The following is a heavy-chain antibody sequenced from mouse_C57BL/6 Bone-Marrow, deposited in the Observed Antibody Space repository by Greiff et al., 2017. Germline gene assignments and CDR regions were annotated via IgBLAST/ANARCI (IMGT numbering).Heavy chain of an antibody. Sequence: QVHVKQPGAELVRPGSSVKLSCKASGYTFTSYWMHWVKQRPIQGLEWIGNIDPSDSETHYNQKFKDKATLTVDKSSSTAYMQLSSLTSEDSAVYYCARKGYDYDSDYFDYWGQGTTLTVSS. D-gene: IGHD2-4*01. V-gene: IGHV1-52*01. CDR2: IDPSDSET. CDR3: ARKGYDYDSDYFDY. CDR1: GYTFTSYW. J-gene: IGHJ2*01.